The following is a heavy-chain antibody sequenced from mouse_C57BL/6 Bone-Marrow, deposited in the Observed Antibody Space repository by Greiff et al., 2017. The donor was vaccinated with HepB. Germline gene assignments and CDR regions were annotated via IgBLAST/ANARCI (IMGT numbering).Heavy chain of an antibody. CDR3: GRSGGPYYSNPHWYFDV. J-gene: IGHJ1*03. CDR2: INPNNGGT. V-gene: IGHV1-22*01. CDR1: GYTFTDYN. D-gene: IGHD2-5*01. Sequence: SGPELVKPGASVKMSCKASGYTFTDYNMYWVKQSHGKSLEWIGNINPNNGGTSYNQKFKGKATVTVNKSSSTAYMELLSLTSEDSAVYHCGRSGGPYYSNPHWYFDVWGTGTTVTVSS.